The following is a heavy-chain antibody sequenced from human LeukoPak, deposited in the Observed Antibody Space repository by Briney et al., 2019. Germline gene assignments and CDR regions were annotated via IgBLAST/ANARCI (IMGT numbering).Heavy chain of an antibody. CDR2: ISGTVIA. Sequence: GGSLRLSCAASGITFSRHAMAWVRQAPGKGLEWVSTISGTVIAYYADSVKGRFTISRDNSKNTLYLHMNSLRADDTAIYYCAKGGIAGGISWYFDLWGRGTLVTASS. V-gene: IGHV3-23*01. CDR3: AKGGIAGGISWYFDL. CDR1: GITFSRHA. J-gene: IGHJ2*01. D-gene: IGHD6-13*01.